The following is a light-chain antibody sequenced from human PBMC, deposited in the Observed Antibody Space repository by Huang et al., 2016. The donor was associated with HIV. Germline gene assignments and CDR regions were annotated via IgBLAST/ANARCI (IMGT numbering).Light chain of an antibody. V-gene: IGKV4-1*01. Sequence: DIVMTQSPDSLAVSLGERATIHCKSSQSILYSSNNKNFLAWYQQKPGQPPKLLIYWASTRESGVPDRFSGSGSETDFTLTISSLQAEDVAVYYCQQSYRTPVTFGQGTKVEIK. CDR2: WAS. CDR3: QQSYRTPVT. CDR1: QSILYSSNNKNF. J-gene: IGKJ1*01.